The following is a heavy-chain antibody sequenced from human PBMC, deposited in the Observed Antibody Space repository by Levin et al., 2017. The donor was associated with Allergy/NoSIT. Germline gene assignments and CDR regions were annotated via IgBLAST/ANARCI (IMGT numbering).Heavy chain of an antibody. D-gene: IGHD2-15*01. J-gene: IGHJ3*02. Sequence: GGSLRLSCAASGFTFSSYSMNWVRQAPGKGLEWVSSISSSSSYIYYADSVKGRFTISRDNAKNSLYLQMNSLRAEDTAVYYCARDQPLWRWSENNAFDIWGQGTMVTVSS. CDR2: ISSSSSYI. CDR1: GFTFSSYS. CDR3: ARDQPLWRWSENNAFDI. V-gene: IGHV3-21*01.